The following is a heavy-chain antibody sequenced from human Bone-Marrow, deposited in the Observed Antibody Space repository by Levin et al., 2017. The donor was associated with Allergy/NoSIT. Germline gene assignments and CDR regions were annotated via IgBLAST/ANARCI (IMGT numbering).Heavy chain of an antibody. V-gene: IGHV1-18*01. CDR3: TRGSGSTSSGLAY. CDR1: GSTFSNYD. J-gene: IGHJ4*02. Sequence: PGGSLRLSCKPSGSTFSNYDITWVRQAPGQGLEWMGWISGYNGNTNYAQKVQGRVTMTTDTSTSTAYMELRRLRSDDTAVYYCTRGSGSTSSGLAYWGQGTLVTVSS. D-gene: IGHD3-10*01. CDR2: ISGYNGNT.